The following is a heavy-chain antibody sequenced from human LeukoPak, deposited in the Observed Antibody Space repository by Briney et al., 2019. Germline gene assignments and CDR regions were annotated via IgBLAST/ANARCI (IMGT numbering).Heavy chain of an antibody. CDR3: ARDPHSLDY. CDR2: IAYTGTI. J-gene: IGHJ4*02. V-gene: IGHV3-48*01. CDR1: GFTFSTYA. Sequence: GGSLRLSCAASGFTFSTYAMNWVRQAPGKGLEWVAYIAYTGTIHYADSVRGRFAISRDNAKNSLYLQLNSLRVEDTAVYYCARDPHSLDYWGQGTRVTVSS.